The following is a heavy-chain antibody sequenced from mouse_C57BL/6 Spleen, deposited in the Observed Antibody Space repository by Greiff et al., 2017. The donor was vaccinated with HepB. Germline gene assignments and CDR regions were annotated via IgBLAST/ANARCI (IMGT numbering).Heavy chain of an antibody. CDR3: ARELLRSGYFDV. CDR2: IDPSDSYT. J-gene: IGHJ1*03. V-gene: IGHV1-59*01. Sequence: QVQLKQPGAELVRPGTSVKLSCKASGYTFTSYWMHWVKQRPGQGLEWIGVIDPSDSYTNYNQKFKGKATLTVDTSSSTAYMHLSSLTSEDSAVYYCARELLRSGYFDVWGTGTTVTVSS. CDR1: GYTFTSYW. D-gene: IGHD1-1*01.